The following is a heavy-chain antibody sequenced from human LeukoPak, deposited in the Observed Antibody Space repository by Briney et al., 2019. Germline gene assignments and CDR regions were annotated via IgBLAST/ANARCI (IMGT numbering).Heavy chain of an antibody. CDR1: GYTFTTYG. V-gene: IGHV1-18*01. D-gene: IGHD3-3*01. CDR3: ARGVGPDY. CDR2: ISAHNGNT. Sequence: ASVKVSCKASGYTFTTYGISWVRPAPGQGLEWMGWISAHNGNTNYAQNFQGRVTLTTDTSTSSVYMDLSGLRSDDTAVYYCARGVGPDYWGQGTLVTVSS. J-gene: IGHJ4*02.